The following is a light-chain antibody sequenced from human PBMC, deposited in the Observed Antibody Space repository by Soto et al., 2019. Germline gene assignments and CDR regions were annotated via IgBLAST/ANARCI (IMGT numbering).Light chain of an antibody. CDR3: SSYTGSSYV. Sequence: QSVLTQPPSASGSPGQSVTISCTGTGSDVGDYNYVSWYQQHPGKAPKLMIYEVSKRPSGVPDRFSGSKSGNTASLTVSGLQAEDEANYYCSSYTGSSYVFRTGTKLTVL. CDR1: GSDVGDYNY. J-gene: IGLJ1*01. V-gene: IGLV2-8*01. CDR2: EVS.